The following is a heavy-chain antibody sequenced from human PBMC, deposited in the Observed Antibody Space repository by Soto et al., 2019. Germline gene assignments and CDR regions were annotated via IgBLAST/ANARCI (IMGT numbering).Heavy chain of an antibody. CDR1: GFTFSSYA. D-gene: IGHD3-10*01. J-gene: IGHJ6*02. Sequence: EVQLLESGGGFVQPGGFLRLSCAASGFTFSSYAMSWVRQAPGKGLEWVSAISGSGGSTYYADYVKGRFTISRDNSKNTLYLQMNSLRAEDTAVYYCAKDHPTSGVYYYGMDVWGQGTTVTVSS. CDR2: ISGSGGST. CDR3: AKDHPTSGVYYYGMDV. V-gene: IGHV3-23*01.